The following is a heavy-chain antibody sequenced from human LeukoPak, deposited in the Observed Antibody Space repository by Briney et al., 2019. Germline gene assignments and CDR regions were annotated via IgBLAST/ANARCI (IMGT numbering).Heavy chain of an antibody. Sequence: PSETLSLTCTFSGGSISSGGYYWSWIRQPPGKGLEWIGYIYHSGSTYYNPSLKSRVTMSVDRSKDQFSLQLSSVTAADTAVYYCARKLSGDSDTFDIWGQGTMVTVSS. V-gene: IGHV4-30-2*01. CDR3: ARKLSGDSDTFDI. J-gene: IGHJ3*02. CDR2: IYHSGST. CDR1: GGSISSGGYY. D-gene: IGHD1-26*01.